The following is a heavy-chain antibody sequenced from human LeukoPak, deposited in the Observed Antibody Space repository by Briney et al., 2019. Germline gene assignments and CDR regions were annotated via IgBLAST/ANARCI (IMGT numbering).Heavy chain of an antibody. CDR2: IWPGDSDT. CDR3: ARQYYDVLTGFYIHFDY. V-gene: IGHV5-51*01. J-gene: IGHJ4*02. CDR1: GYNFGNYW. D-gene: IGHD3-9*01. Sequence: GESLKISCKGSGYNFGNYWIGWVRQMPGKGLEWMGIIWPGDSDTEYSPSFQGQVTISVDKSISTTYLQWSSLKASDTAIYYCARQYYDVLTGFYIHFDYWGQGTLVSVSS.